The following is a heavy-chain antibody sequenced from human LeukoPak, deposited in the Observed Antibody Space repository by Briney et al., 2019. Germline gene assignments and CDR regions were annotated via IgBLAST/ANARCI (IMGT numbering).Heavy chain of an antibody. V-gene: IGHV1-46*01. D-gene: IGHD3-3*01. CDR3: ARDPRGYDFWSGYPGAFDI. J-gene: IGHJ3*02. CDR1: GYTFTSYY. Sequence: ASVKVSCKASGYTFTSYYMHWVRQAPGQGLEWMGIINPSGGSTSYAQKFQGRVTMTWDTSTSTVYMELSSLRSEDTAVYYCARDPRGYDFWSGYPGAFDIWGQGTMVTVSS. CDR2: INPSGGST.